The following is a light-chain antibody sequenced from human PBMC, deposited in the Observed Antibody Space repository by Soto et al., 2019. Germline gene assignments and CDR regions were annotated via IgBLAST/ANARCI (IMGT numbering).Light chain of an antibody. CDR1: QSVSSN. Sequence: EIVMTKSPATLPVSPEERATLSSRASQSVSSNLAWYQQKPGQTPTLLIYGASTRATGIPARFSGSGSGTEFTPIISSLQSEDSAVYYFQQYNSWLWKCGQGTKGDNK. CDR2: GAS. J-gene: IGKJ1*01. V-gene: IGKV3-15*01. CDR3: QQYNSWLWK.